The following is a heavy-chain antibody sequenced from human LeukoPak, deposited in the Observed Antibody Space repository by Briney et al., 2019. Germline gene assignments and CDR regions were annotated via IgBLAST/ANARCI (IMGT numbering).Heavy chain of an antibody. J-gene: IGHJ4*02. CDR3: ARDPLEDYDFWSGSFDY. Sequence: GGSLRLXCAASGFTYSSYAMHWVRRAPGKGLEYVSAISSNGGSTYYANSVKGRFTISRDNSKNTLYLQMGSLRAEDMAVYYCARDPLEDYDFWSGSFDYWGQGTLVTVSS. V-gene: IGHV3-64*01. CDR1: GFTYSSYA. D-gene: IGHD3-3*01. CDR2: ISSNGGST.